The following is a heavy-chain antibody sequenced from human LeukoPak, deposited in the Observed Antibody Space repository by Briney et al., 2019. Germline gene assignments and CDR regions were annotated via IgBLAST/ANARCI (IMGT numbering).Heavy chain of an antibody. D-gene: IGHD6-19*01. V-gene: IGHV3-64*05. Sequence: GGSLRLSCSASGFTFSTYAMHWVRQAPGKGLEYVSAISSDGGTTYYPDSVKGRFTISRDNSKTTLYFQMSSLRTEDTAVYYCVKRSSDWYLDYWGQGTLVTVSS. CDR2: ISSDGGTT. CDR3: VKRSSDWYLDY. CDR1: GFTFSTYA. J-gene: IGHJ4*02.